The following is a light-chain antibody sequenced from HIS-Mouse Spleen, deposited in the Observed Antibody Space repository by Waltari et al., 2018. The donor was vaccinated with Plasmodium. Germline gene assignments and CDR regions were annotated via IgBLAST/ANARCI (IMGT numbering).Light chain of an antibody. J-gene: IGKJ1*01. Sequence: DIQMTQSPSSLSASVGDRVPITCPASQSISSYLNWYQQKPGKAPKLLIYAASSLPSGVPSRFSGSGSGTDFTLTISSLQPEYFATYYCQQSYSTWTFGQGTKVEIK. CDR3: QQSYSTWT. CDR2: AAS. V-gene: IGKV1-39*01. CDR1: QSISSY.